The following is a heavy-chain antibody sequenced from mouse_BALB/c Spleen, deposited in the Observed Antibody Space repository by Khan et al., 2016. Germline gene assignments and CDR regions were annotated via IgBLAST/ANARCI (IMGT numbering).Heavy chain of an antibody. Sequence: QVQLKQSGAELARPGASVKLSCKASGYTFTSYWMQWVKQRPGQGLEWIGAIYPGDGDTRYTQKFKGKATLTADKSSSTAYMQLSSLASEDSAVYYCARVNSYYSYDYWGQGTTLTVSS. J-gene: IGHJ2*01. V-gene: IGHV1-87*01. CDR2: IYPGDGDT. D-gene: IGHD2-12*01. CDR1: GYTFTSYW. CDR3: ARVNSYYSYDY.